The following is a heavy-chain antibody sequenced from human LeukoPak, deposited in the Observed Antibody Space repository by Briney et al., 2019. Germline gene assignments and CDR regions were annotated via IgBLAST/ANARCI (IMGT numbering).Heavy chain of an antibody. D-gene: IGHD6-19*01. V-gene: IGHV3-30*01. CDR1: GFTFSSYA. CDR2: ISYDGSNK. CDR3: ARDYRLSSGWTRGYFDY. Sequence: GGSLRLSCAASGFTFSSYAMHWVRQAPGKGLEWVAVISYDGSNKYYADSVKGRFTISRDNSKNTLYLQMNSLRAEDTAVYYCARDYRLSSGWTRGYFDYWGQGTLVTVSP. J-gene: IGHJ4*02.